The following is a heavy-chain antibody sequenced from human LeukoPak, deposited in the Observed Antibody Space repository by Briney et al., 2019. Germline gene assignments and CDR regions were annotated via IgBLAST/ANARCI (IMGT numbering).Heavy chain of an antibody. CDR2: ISAYNGNT. CDR1: GYTFTSYG. J-gene: IGHJ4*02. D-gene: IGHD3-10*01. Sequence: ASVKVSCKASGYTFTSYGISWVRQAPGQGLEWMGWISAYNGNTNYAQKLQGRVTMTTDTSPGTAYMELRSLRSDDTAVYYCARAPGGVRGVIITPPDDWGQGTLVTVSS. V-gene: IGHV1-18*01. CDR3: ARAPGGVRGVIITPPDD.